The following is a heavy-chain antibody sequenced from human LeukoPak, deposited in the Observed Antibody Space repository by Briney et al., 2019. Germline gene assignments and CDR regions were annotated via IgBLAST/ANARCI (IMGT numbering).Heavy chain of an antibody. CDR3: ARGGNRFGGFYFDY. Sequence: PSQTLSLACTVSADSLSSGGHYWAWIRQFPGKGLESIGFIHHSGRSRHNPSLKDRVAISVDTSRKQIALKLSSVTAADTAMSYCARGGNRFGGFYFDYWGQGIQVIVSS. CDR2: IHHSGRS. D-gene: IGHD3-10*01. J-gene: IGHJ4*02. CDR1: ADSLSSGGHY. V-gene: IGHV4-31*03.